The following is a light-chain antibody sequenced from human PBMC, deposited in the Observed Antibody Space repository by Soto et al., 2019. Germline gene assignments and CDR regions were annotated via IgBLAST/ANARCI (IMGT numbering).Light chain of an antibody. CDR1: SSDVGSYNL. CDR3: CSYAGITTPVV. Sequence: QSVLTQPASVSGSPGQSITISCTGTSSDVGSYNLVSWYQHYPGKAPKLMIYEGNKRPSGVSNLFSGSKSGNTAFLTISGLQAEDEADYYCCSYAGITTPVVFGGGSKLTVL. V-gene: IGLV2-23*01. J-gene: IGLJ2*01. CDR2: EGN.